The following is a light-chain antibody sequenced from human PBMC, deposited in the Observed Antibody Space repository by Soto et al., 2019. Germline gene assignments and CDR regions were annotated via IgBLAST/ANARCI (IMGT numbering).Light chain of an antibody. V-gene: IGLV2-23*02. CDR3: CSYARSSPLFYS. CDR1: SSDVGSYNV. CDR2: EVS. Sequence: QSALTQPASVSGSPGQSITISCTGTSSDVGSYNVVSWCQQHPGKAPKLMIYEVSKRPSGVSNRFSGSKSGNTASLTISGIQDEDEFVYYRCSYARSSPLFYSFGTATKGKVL. J-gene: IGLJ1*01.